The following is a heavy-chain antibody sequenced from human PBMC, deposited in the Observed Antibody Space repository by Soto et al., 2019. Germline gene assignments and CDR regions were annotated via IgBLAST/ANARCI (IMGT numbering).Heavy chain of an antibody. CDR1: GYTFTGYD. D-gene: IGHD3-3*01. CDR3: ASLFGGSYSTDQFDY. J-gene: IGHJ4*02. V-gene: IGHV1-8*01. CDR2: MNPNSGNT. Sequence: ASVKVSCKASGYTFTGYDINWVRQATGQGLEWMGWMNPNSGNTGYAQKFQGRVTMTRNTSISTAYMELSSLRSEDTAVYYCASLFGGSYSTDQFDYWGQGTLVTVSS.